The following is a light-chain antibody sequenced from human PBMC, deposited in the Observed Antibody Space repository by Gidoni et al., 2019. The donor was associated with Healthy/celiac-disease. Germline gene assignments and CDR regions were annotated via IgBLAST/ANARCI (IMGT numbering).Light chain of an antibody. V-gene: IGKV3-11*01. Sequence: EIVLTQSPATLFLSPGERATLSCRASQSVSSYLAWYQQKPGQAPRLLIYDASNRATGIPARFSGSGSGTDVTLTISSLEPEDFAVYYCQQRSNWPPLTFGGGTKVEIK. CDR3: QQRSNWPPLT. J-gene: IGKJ4*01. CDR1: QSVSSY. CDR2: DAS.